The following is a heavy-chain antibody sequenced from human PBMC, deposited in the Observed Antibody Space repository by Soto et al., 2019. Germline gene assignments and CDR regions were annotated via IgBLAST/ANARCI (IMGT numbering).Heavy chain of an antibody. J-gene: IGHJ6*03. Sequence: QVQLVESGGGVVQPGRSLRLSCAASGFTFSSYGMHWVRQAPGKGLEWVAVISYDGSNKYYVDSVKGRFTISRDNSKNTLYLQMNSLRAEDTAVYYCAKDLSPNDEATKPYYYYMDVWGKGTTVTVSS. CDR3: AKDLSPNDEATKPYYYYMDV. V-gene: IGHV3-30*18. CDR2: ISYDGSNK. D-gene: IGHD1-26*01. CDR1: GFTFSSYG.